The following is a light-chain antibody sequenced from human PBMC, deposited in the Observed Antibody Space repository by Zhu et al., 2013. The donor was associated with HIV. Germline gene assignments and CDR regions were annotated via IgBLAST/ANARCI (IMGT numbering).Light chain of an antibody. CDR3: QKYRTVPIT. Sequence: IQMTQSPSTLSPSVGDRVTITCRASQSVGTWLAWYQQRPGKAPKLLIYAASTLQSGVPSRFSGSGSGTDFTLTISSLQPEDVATYYCQKYRTVPITFGPGTKVDI. V-gene: IGKV1-27*01. J-gene: IGKJ3*01. CDR1: QSVGTW. CDR2: AAS.